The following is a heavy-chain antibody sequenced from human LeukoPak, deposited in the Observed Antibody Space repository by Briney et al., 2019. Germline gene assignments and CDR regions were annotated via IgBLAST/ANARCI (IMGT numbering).Heavy chain of an antibody. V-gene: IGHV3-48*03. Sequence: GGSLRLSCAASGFTFSSYEMNWVRQAPGKGLEWVSYISSSGSTIYYADSVKGRFTISRDNAKNSLYLQMNSPRAEDTAVYYCAQLGPDPYDNYGMDVWGKGTTVTVSS. CDR2: ISSSGSTI. J-gene: IGHJ6*04. CDR1: GFTFSSYE. CDR3: AQLGPDPYDNYGMDV. D-gene: IGHD7-27*01.